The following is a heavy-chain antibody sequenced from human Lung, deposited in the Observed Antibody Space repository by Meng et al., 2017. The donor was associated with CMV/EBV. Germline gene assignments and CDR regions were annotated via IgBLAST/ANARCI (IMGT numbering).Heavy chain of an antibody. V-gene: IGHV1-69*04. CDR2: IIPLLDIT. D-gene: IGHD3-3*01. J-gene: IGHJ5*02. Sequence: SXXVSXKVSGGIFSGSAISWVRQAPGQGLEWMGRIIPLLDITNYAPNFQGRVTITADKSTSTAYMEMSSLRYDDTAFYYCARSTSKYDFWSGYPPFLDPWXKGTQVTVSS. CDR1: GGIFSGSA. CDR3: ARSTSKYDFWSGYPPFLDP.